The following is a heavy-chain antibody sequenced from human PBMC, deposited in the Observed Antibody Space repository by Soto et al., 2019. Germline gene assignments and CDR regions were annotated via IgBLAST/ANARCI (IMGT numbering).Heavy chain of an antibody. D-gene: IGHD3-22*01. V-gene: IGHV1-69*05. J-gene: IGHJ4*02. CDR3: ARDLGLKNYYYDSSGYYCHTPTI. Sequence: SVKVSCKASGDTFSSYAISWVRQAPGQGLEWMGGIIPIFGKANYAQKFQGRVTITTDKSTSTAYMELSSLRSEDTAVYYCARDLGLKNYYYDSSGYYCHTPTIWGQGTLVTVSS. CDR2: IIPIFGKA. CDR1: GDTFSSYA.